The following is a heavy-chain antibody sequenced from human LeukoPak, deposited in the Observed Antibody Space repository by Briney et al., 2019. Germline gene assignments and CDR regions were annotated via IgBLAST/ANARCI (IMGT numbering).Heavy chain of an antibody. CDR1: GFTFSSYT. Sequence: GGALRLSCAASGFTFSSYTMNWVRQAPGQGLEWVSSISSSSSYIYYAESVKGRFTMSRDNAKNSLYLQMNSLRAEDTAVYYCARNSPSSGSDYWGQGTLVTVSS. CDR3: ARNSPSSGSDY. CDR2: ISSSSSYI. V-gene: IGHV3-21*01. D-gene: IGHD3-22*01. J-gene: IGHJ4*02.